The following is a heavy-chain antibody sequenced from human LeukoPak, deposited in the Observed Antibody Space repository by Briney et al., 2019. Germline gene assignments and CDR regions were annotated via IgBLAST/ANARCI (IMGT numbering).Heavy chain of an antibody. D-gene: IGHD3-3*01. J-gene: IGHJ4*02. CDR1: GYTFTSYA. CDR3: ARGFLEWLPLVY. V-gene: IGHV1-69*05. Sequence: SVKVSCKASGYTFTSYAISWVRQAPGQGLEWMGGIIPIFGTANYAQKFQGRVTITTDESTSTAYMELSSLRSEDTAVYYCARGFLEWLPLVYWGQGTLVTVSS. CDR2: IIPIFGTA.